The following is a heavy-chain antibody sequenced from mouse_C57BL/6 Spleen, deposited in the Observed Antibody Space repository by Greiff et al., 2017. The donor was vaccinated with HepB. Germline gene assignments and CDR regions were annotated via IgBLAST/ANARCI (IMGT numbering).Heavy chain of an antibody. J-gene: IGHJ4*01. V-gene: IGHV2-2*02. CDR1: GFSFTSYG. CDR3: ARNLKDYAMDY. CDR2: ICSGGST. Sequence: QVQLQQSGPGLVQPSQCLSITCTVSGFSFTSYGVHWVRQSPGKGLEWLGVICSGGSTDYNAAFISRLSISKDNSKSQVFFQMNSLQANDTAIYYCARNLKDYAMDYWGQGTSVTVSS.